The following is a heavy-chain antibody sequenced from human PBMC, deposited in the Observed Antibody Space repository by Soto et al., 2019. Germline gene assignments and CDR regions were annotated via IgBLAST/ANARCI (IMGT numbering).Heavy chain of an antibody. CDR1: GFTFDDYA. D-gene: IGHD4-17*01. Sequence: EVQLVESGVGLVQPGRSLRLSCAASGFTFDDYAMHWVRQAPGKGLEWVSGISWNSGSIVYADSVKGRFTISRDNAKNSLYLQMHSLRAEDTALYYCTKWDDYGDRKEAFDIWGQGTMVTVSS. CDR3: TKWDDYGDRKEAFDI. V-gene: IGHV3-9*01. CDR2: ISWNSGSI. J-gene: IGHJ3*02.